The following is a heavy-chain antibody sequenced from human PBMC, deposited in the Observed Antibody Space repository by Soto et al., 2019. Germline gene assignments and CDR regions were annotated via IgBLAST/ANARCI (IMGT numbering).Heavy chain of an antibody. CDR1: GGSISSSSYY. J-gene: IGHJ3*02. CDR2: IYYSGST. V-gene: IGHV4-39*01. CDR3: ARQPAVPGYSIPGLLYAFDI. Sequence: SETLSLTCTVSGGSISSSSYYWGWIRQPPGKGLEWIGSIYYSGSTYYNPSLKSRVTISVDTSKNQFSLKLSSVTAADTAVYYCARQPAVPGYSIPGLLYAFDIWGQGTMVTVSS. D-gene: IGHD6-13*01.